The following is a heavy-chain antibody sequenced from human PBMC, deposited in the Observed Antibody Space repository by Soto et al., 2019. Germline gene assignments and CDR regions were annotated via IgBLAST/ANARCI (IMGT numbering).Heavy chain of an antibody. J-gene: IGHJ6*02. CDR1: GFTFSSYS. Sequence: GGSLRLSCAASGFTFSSYSMNWVRQAPGKGLEWVSYISSSSSSTIYYADSVKGRFTISRDNAKNSLYLQMNSLRDEDTAVYYCARDFKAATVTPLYYYYGMDVWGQGTTVTVSS. V-gene: IGHV3-48*02. CDR3: ARDFKAATVTPLYYYYGMDV. D-gene: IGHD4-17*01. CDR2: ISSSSSSTI.